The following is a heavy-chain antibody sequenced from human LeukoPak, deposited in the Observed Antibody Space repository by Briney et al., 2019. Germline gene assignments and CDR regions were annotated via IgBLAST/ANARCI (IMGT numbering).Heavy chain of an antibody. CDR2: ISSSSSYI. CDR1: GFTSNTYN. J-gene: IGHJ6*04. V-gene: IGHV3-21*01. CDR3: AELGITMIGGV. Sequence: GGSLRLSCAGSGFTSNTYNMNWVRQAPGKGLEWVSSISSSSSYIYYADSVKGRFTISRDNAKNSLYLQMNSLRAEDTAVYYCAELGITMIGGVWGKGTTVTISS. D-gene: IGHD3-10*02.